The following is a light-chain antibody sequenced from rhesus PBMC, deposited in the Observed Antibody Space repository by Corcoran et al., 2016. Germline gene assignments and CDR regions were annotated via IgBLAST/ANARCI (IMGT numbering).Light chain of an antibody. Sequence: EVVLTQSPVTLSLSPGERATLSCRASQSVSYFLAWYQQKPGQAPRLLSYGVSNRAAGVPDRFSGRWSGTDFTLAISRLEPEDVAVYFCQQYNNWPPTFGGGTKVEI. V-gene: IGKV3-42*01. CDR2: GVS. J-gene: IGKJ4*01. CDR3: QQYNNWPPT. CDR1: QSVSYF.